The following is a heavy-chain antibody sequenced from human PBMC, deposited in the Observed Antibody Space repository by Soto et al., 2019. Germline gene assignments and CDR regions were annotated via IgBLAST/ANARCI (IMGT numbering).Heavy chain of an antibody. V-gene: IGHV4-30-4*01. J-gene: IGHJ4*02. D-gene: IGHD2-21*01. Sequence: PSETLSLTCTVSGVSLTSDDYYWTWIRQPPGKGLEWMGHISSSGRRDYNPSLRSRVTMSLDMSQNRFSLKVSSVTAADTAVYYCARATAYCGRTDCYPFDYWGQGTQVTVSS. CDR3: ARATAYCGRTDCYPFDY. CDR2: ISSSGRR. CDR1: GVSLTSDDYY.